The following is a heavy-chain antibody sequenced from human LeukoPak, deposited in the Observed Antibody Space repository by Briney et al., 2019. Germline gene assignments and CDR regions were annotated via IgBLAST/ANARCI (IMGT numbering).Heavy chain of an antibody. Sequence: GGSLRLSCAASGFTFSSYSMNWVRQAPGKGLEWVSSISSSSSYIYYADSVKGRFTISRDNAKNSLYLQMNSLRAEDTAVYYCAREIVVVVAATFAFDIWGQGTMVTVSS. CDR1: GFTFSSYS. J-gene: IGHJ3*02. CDR3: AREIVVVVAATFAFDI. D-gene: IGHD2-15*01. V-gene: IGHV3-21*01. CDR2: ISSSSSYI.